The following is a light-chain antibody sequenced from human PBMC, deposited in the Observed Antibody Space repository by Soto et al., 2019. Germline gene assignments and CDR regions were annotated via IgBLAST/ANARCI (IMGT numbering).Light chain of an antibody. Sequence: QMTQSPSSLSASVGARVTITCRASQTIRTSLNWYQQKPGKAPKLLIYGASTLQSGVPSRFSGTGSATDVTLTISSLQPEDFAIYYCQQSYTTPRTFGKGTKVEV. V-gene: IGKV1-39*01. J-gene: IGKJ1*01. CDR2: GAS. CDR3: QQSYTTPRT. CDR1: QTIRTS.